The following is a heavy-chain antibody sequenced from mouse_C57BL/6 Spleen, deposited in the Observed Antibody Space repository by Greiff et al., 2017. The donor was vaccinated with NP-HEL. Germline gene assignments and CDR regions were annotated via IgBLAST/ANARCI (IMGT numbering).Heavy chain of an antibody. Sequence: VMLVESGPELVKPGASVKISCKASGYAFSSSWMNWVKQRPGKGLEWIGRIYPGDGDTNYNGKFKGKATLTADKSSSTAYMQLSSLTSEDSAVYFCARCGNFYYFDYWGQGTTLTVSS. CDR1: GYAFSSSW. J-gene: IGHJ2*01. CDR2: IYPGDGDT. D-gene: IGHD2-1*01. V-gene: IGHV1-82*01. CDR3: ARCGNFYYFDY.